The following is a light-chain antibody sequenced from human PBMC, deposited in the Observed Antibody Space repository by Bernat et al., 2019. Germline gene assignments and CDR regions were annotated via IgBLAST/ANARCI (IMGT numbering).Light chain of an antibody. Sequence: SYVLTQPPSVSVAPGKTARLTCGGNNIGSKSVHWYQQKLGQAPVLVVYDDSDRPSGIPERFSGSNSGNTATLTISRVEAGDEADYYCQVWDSSSDHPGVFGGGTKLTVL. J-gene: IGLJ3*02. CDR1: NIGSKS. V-gene: IGLV3-21*03. CDR3: QVWDSSSDHPGV. CDR2: DDS.